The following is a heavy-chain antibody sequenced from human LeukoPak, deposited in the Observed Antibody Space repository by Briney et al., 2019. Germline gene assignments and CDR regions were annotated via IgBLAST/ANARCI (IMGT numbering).Heavy chain of an antibody. J-gene: IGHJ5*02. D-gene: IGHD2-15*01. CDR2: IKLDGSSK. V-gene: IGHV3-7*04. CDR3: AREGYSTFDP. Sequence: GGSLRLSCAASGFTFSHYWVSWVRQAPGNGLEWVATIKLDGSSKYYGDSVKGRFTISRDNAKNSLFLQRSSLRDEDTAVYYCAREGYSTFDPWGQGTLVTVSS. CDR1: GFTFSHYW.